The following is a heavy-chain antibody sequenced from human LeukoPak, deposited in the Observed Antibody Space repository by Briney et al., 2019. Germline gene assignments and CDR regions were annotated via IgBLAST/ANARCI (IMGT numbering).Heavy chain of an antibody. J-gene: IGHJ4*02. Sequence: GGSLRLSCAASGFTFSSFAMTWVRQAPGKGLEWASGVSGDGGTTYFADPVKGRFTISRDNSKNALYLQMNSLRAEDTAVYYCARGVGGRDGSGYHAPWYFDYWGQGTLVTVSS. CDR3: ARGVGGRDGSGYHAPWYFDY. V-gene: IGHV3-23*01. D-gene: IGHD3-22*01. CDR1: GFTFSSFA. CDR2: VSGDGGTT.